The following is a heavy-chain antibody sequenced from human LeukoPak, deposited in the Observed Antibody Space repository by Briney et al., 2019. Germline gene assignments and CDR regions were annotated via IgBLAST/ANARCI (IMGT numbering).Heavy chain of an antibody. Sequence: GGSLRLSCAASGFSFSSYVMHWVRQAPGKGLEWVAVIWNDGKSKHVADSVKGRFTISRDNSNNTLFLQMNSLRVEDTAVYFCARPDNSWRVYCYNGLDVWGHGTTVTVS. CDR2: IWNDGKSK. D-gene: IGHD6-13*01. J-gene: IGHJ6*02. CDR3: ARPDNSWRVYCYNGLDV. CDR1: GFSFSSYV. V-gene: IGHV3-33*01.